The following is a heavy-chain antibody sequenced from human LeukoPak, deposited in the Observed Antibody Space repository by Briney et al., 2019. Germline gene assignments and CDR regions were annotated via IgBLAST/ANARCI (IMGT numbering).Heavy chain of an antibody. Sequence: GGSLRLSCTASGFTFGDYAMSWVRQAPGKGLEWVGFIRSKAYGGTTEYAASVKGRFTISRDDSKSIAYLQMNSLKTEDTAVYYCTRDRVDYYGSGSPYFDYWGQGTLVTVSS. CDR2: IRSKAYGGTT. D-gene: IGHD3-10*01. J-gene: IGHJ4*02. CDR3: TRDRVDYYGSGSPYFDY. V-gene: IGHV3-49*04. CDR1: GFTFGDYA.